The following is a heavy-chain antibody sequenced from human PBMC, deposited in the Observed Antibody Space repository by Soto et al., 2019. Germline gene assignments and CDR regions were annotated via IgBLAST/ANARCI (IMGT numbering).Heavy chain of an antibody. CDR3: ARVYFDSGSYGVDY. D-gene: IGHD3-10*01. CDR1: GFSFDIYS. CDR2: ISSSTSTSTI. J-gene: IGHJ4*02. V-gene: IGHV3-48*01. Sequence: PGGSLRLSCAASGFSFDIYSMNWVRQAPGKGLEWVSYISSSTSTSTIYYADSVKGRFTISRDNAKNSLYLQMNSLRAEDTAVYYCARVYFDSGSYGVDYWGQGTLVTVSS.